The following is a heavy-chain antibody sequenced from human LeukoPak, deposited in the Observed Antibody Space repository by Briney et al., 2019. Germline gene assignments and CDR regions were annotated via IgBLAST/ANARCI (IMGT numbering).Heavy chain of an antibody. CDR1: GYTFTGYC. V-gene: IGHV1-2*02. D-gene: IGHD6-19*01. Sequence: ASVKVSCKASGYTFTGYCMHWVRQAPGQGLEWMGWIDPNSGGTNFAQKFQGRVTMTRDTSISTTYMELSRLRSDDTAVYYCARELFYSSGTKSNRVDYWGQGTLVTVSS. CDR3: ARELFYSSGTKSNRVDY. CDR2: IDPNSGGT. J-gene: IGHJ4*02.